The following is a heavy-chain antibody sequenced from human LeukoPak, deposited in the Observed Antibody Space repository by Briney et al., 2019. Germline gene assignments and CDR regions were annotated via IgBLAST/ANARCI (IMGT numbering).Heavy chain of an antibody. V-gene: IGHV4-59*12. CDR1: GGSISSYY. CDR3: ARELKPDSSGWNWFDP. D-gene: IGHD6-19*01. J-gene: IGHJ5*02. Sequence: SETLSLTCTVSGGSISSYYWSWIRQPPGKGLEWIGYIYYSGSTNYNPSLKSRVTISVDTSKNQFSLKLSSVTAADTAVYYCARELKPDSSGWNWFDPWGQGTLVTVSS. CDR2: IYYSGST.